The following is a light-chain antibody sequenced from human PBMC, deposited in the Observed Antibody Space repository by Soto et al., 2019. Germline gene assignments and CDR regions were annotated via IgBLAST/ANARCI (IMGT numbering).Light chain of an antibody. CDR1: NTDLGVYGY. Sequence: QSVLAQPDSVSGSFGQSITISCSGPNTDLGVYGYVSWYQHHPGKAPKLLIYDVNNRPSGISDRFSGSKSGDTASLTISGLQAEDEADYFCFSKISGFVYGFGTGTKVTVL. CDR2: DVN. J-gene: IGLJ1*01. CDR3: FSKISGFVYG. V-gene: IGLV2-14*01.